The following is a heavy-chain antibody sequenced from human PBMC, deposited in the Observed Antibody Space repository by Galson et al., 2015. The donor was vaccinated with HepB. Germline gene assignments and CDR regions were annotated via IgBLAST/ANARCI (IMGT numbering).Heavy chain of an antibody. J-gene: IGHJ4*02. V-gene: IGHV3-23*01. CDR1: GFTFRSYA. CDR2: ITGSGIAT. Sequence: SLRLSCAASGFTFRSYAMSWVRQSPGTGLEWVSAITGSGIATYYADSVKGRFTISRDNSKNTLYLQMNSLRAEDTAVYYCAKDYSNPLYYFDYWGQGTLVTVSS. CDR3: AKDYSNPLYYFDY. D-gene: IGHD4-11*01.